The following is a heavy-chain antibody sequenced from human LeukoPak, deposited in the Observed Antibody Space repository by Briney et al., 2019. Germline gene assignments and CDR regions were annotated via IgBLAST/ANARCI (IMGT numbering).Heavy chain of an antibody. D-gene: IGHD3-22*01. CDR1: GYTFTGYY. J-gene: IGHJ4*02. Sequence: ASVKVSCKASGYTFTGYYMHWVRQAPGQGLEWMGWINPNSGGTNYAQKFQGRVTMTRDTSISTAYMELSRLRSDDTAVYYCARGLSRGVDYDNSGYYYQNAGFDYWGQGTLVTVSS. CDR3: ARGLSRGVDYDNSGYYYQNAGFDY. V-gene: IGHV1-2*02. CDR2: INPNSGGT.